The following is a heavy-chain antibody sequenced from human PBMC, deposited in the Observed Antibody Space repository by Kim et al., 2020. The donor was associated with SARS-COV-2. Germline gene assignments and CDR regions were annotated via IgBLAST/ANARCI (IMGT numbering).Heavy chain of an antibody. J-gene: IGHJ6*02. CDR3: ARHLGIFGEDYGMDV. D-gene: IGHD3-3*01. V-gene: IGHV5-10-1*01. CDR1: GYSFTSYW. CDR2: IDPSDSYT. Sequence: GESLKISCKGSGYSFTSYWISWVRQMPGKGLEWMGRIDPSDSYTNYSPSFQGHVTISADKSISTAYLQWSSLKASDTAMYYCARHLGIFGEDYGMDVWGQGTTVTVSS.